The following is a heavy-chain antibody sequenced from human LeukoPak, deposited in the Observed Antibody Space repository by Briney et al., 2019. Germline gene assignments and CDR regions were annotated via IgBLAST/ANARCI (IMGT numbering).Heavy chain of an antibody. J-gene: IGHJ4*02. CDR3: AKDINRLPGPTQIDY. V-gene: IGHV3-23*01. D-gene: IGHD1-14*01. CDR1: GFTFSSYA. Sequence: GGSLRLSCAASGFTFSSYAMSWVRQAPGKGLEWVSAISGSGGSTYYADSVKGRFTISRDNSKNTLYLQMNSLRAEDTAVYYCAKDINRLPGPTQIDYWGQGTLVTVSS. CDR2: ISGSGGST.